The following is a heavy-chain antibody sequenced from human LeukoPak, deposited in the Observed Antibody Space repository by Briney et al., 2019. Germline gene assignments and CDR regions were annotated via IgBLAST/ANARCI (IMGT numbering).Heavy chain of an antibody. J-gene: IGHJ3*02. CDR2: ISYDGSNK. CDR3: ARDYDILTDAFDI. Sequence: GGSLRLSCAASGFTFSSYAMHWVRQAPGKGLEWVAVISYDGSNKYYADSVKGRFTISRDNSKNTLYLRMNSLRAEDTAVYYCARDYDILTDAFDIWGQGTMVTVSS. V-gene: IGHV3-30-3*01. D-gene: IGHD3-9*01. CDR1: GFTFSSYA.